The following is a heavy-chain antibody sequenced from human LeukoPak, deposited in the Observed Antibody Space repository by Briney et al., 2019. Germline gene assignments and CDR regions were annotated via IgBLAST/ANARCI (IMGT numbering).Heavy chain of an antibody. J-gene: IGHJ4*02. V-gene: IGHV1-2*06. CDR1: GYTFSGYY. Sequence: ASVKVSCKASGYTFSGYYMHWVRQAPGQGLEWMGRINPKSGGTNYAQKFQGRVTMTRDTSISTAYMELSRLRSDDTAVYYCARDYCGGDCFPDYWGQGTLVTVSS. CDR3: ARDYCGGDCFPDY. CDR2: INPKSGGT. D-gene: IGHD2-21*02.